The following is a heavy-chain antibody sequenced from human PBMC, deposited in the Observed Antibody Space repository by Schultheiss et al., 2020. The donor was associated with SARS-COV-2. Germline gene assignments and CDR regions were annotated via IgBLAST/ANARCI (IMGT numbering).Heavy chain of an antibody. J-gene: IGHJ4*02. V-gene: IGHV4-59*01. CDR2: IYYSGST. Sequence: SETLSLTCTVSGGSISSYYWSWIRQPPGKGLEWIWYIYYSGSTNYNPSLKSRVTISVDTSKNQFSLKLSSVTAADTAVYYCARDGGTNGVRYWGQGTLVTVSS. D-gene: IGHD2-8*01. CDR1: GGSISSYY. CDR3: ARDGGTNGVRY.